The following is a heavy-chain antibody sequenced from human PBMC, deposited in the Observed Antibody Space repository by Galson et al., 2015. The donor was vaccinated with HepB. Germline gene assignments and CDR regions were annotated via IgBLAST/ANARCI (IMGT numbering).Heavy chain of an antibody. V-gene: IGHV3-53*01. CDR1: GFTVSNNY. CDR3: ARDRGLFFDY. Sequence: SLRLSCAASGFTVSNNYMSWVRQAPGKGLEWVSIIYSGGTTYYADSVKGRFTISRDNSKNTLYLQMNSLRAEDTAMYYCARDRGLFFDYWGQGTLVTVSS. D-gene: IGHD3-10*01. J-gene: IGHJ4*02. CDR2: IYSGGTT.